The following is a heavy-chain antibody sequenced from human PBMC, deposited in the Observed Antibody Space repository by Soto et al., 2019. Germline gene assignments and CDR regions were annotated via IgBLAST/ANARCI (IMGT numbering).Heavy chain of an antibody. CDR1: GFTFSSYG. D-gene: IGHD3-22*01. CDR3: ARDTYYYDSSGYFFDY. J-gene: IGHJ4*02. V-gene: IGHV3-33*01. CDR2: IWYDGSNK. Sequence: PGGSLRLSCAASGFTFSSYGMHWVRQAPGKGLEWVAVIWYDGSNKYYADSVKGRFTISRDNSKNTLYLQMNSLRAEDTAVYYCARDTYYYDSSGYFFDYWGLGALVTVTS.